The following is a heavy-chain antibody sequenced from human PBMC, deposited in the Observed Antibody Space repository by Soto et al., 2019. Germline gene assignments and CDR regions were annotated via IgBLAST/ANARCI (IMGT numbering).Heavy chain of an antibody. Sequence: GGALRLSCVASGFNFNNYNLHWVRQAPSNSLESVAVISFDGTTDYYADSVKGRFTVSRDNFKNILSLQMDSLIPEDTAVYYCARDNRDCSGFNCYNPGRVFGLDVWGEGTTVT. J-gene: IGHJ6*02. CDR1: GFNFNNYN. V-gene: IGHV3-30-3*01. CDR2: ISFDGTTD. D-gene: IGHD2-15*01. CDR3: ARDNRDCSGFNCYNPGRVFGLDV.